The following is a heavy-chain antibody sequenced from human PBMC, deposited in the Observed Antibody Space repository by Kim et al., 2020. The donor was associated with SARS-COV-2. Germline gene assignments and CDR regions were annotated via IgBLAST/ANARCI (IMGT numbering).Heavy chain of an antibody. V-gene: IGHV3-15*01. CDR1: GFTFSNAW. Sequence: GGSLRLSCAAPGFTFSNAWMSWVRQAPGNGLEWVGRIKSKTDGGTTDYAAPVKGRFTISRDDSKNTLYLQMNSLKTEDTAVYYCTTDSASSSWYRYWGQGTLVTVPS. J-gene: IGHJ4*02. CDR3: TTDSASSSWYRY. CDR2: IKSKTDGGTT. D-gene: IGHD6-13*01.